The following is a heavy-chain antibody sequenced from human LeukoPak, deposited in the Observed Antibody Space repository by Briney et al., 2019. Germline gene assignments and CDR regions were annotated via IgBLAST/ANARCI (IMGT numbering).Heavy chain of an antibody. CDR2: ISSSSSTI. D-gene: IGHD6-19*01. V-gene: IGHV3-48*01. Sequence: EGSLRLSCAASGFTFSSYSMNWVRQAPGKGLEWVSHISSSSSTIYYADSVKGRFTISRDNAKNSLYLQMNSLRAEDTAVYYCARGSSGWELGAFDIWGQGTMVTVSS. CDR3: ARGSSGWELGAFDI. J-gene: IGHJ3*02. CDR1: GFTFSSYS.